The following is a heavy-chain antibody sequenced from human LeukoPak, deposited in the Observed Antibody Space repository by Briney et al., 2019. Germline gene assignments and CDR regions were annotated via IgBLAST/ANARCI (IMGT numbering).Heavy chain of an antibody. CDR1: GGTFSSYA. D-gene: IGHD1-1*01. V-gene: IGHV1-8*03. Sequence: ASVKVSCKASGGTFSSYAINWVRQATGQGLEWMGWMNPNSGNTGYAQKFQGRVTITRNTSISIAYMELSSLRSEDTAVYYCARVDPRQNWFDPWGQGTLVTVSS. CDR3: ARVDPRQNWFDP. CDR2: MNPNSGNT. J-gene: IGHJ5*02.